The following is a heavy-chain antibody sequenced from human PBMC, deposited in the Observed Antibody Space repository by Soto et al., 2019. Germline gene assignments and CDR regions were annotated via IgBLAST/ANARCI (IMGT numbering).Heavy chain of an antibody. Sequence: SETLSLTCAVYGGPFSGYYWSWIRQPPGKGLEWIGEINHSGSTNYNPSLKSRVTISVDTSKNQFSLKLSSVTAADTAVYYCARVAVAGRGWPYWGQGTLVTVSS. J-gene: IGHJ4*02. V-gene: IGHV4-34*01. CDR2: INHSGST. CDR1: GGPFSGYY. CDR3: ARVAVAGRGWPY. D-gene: IGHD6-19*01.